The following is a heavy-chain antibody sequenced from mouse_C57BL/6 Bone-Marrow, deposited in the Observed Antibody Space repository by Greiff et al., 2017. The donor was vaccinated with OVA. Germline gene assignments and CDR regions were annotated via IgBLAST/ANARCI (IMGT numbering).Heavy chain of an antibody. Sequence: EVKLEESGGGLVQPGGSMKLSCVASGFTFSNYWMNWVRQSPEKGLEWVAQIRLKSDNYASHYAESVKGRFTISRASSTSSVYLQMNNLRAEDTGIYDCTGPLTWTWGAWFAYWGQGTPVTVSA. V-gene: IGHV6-3*01. CDR2: IRLKSDNYAS. CDR1: GFTFSNYW. D-gene: IGHD4-1*01. CDR3: TGPLTWTWGAWFAY. J-gene: IGHJ3*01.